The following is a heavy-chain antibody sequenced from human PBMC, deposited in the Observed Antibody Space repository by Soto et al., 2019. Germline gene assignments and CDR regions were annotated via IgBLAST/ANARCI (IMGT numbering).Heavy chain of an antibody. CDR1: GGSISSSNW. Sequence: QVQLQESGPGLVKPSGTLSLTCAVSGGSISSSNWWSWVRQPPGKGLEWIGAIYHSGSTNYNQSLKSRVTISVDKAKNQFSLKLSSVTAADTAVYYCARSVGGYSYGYPYYYYGMDVWGQGTTVTVSS. CDR3: ARSVGGYSYGYPYYYYGMDV. CDR2: IYHSGST. D-gene: IGHD5-18*01. J-gene: IGHJ6*02. V-gene: IGHV4-4*02.